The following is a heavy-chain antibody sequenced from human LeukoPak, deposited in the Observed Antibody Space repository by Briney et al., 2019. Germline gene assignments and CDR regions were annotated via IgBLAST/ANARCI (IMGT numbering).Heavy chain of an antibody. V-gene: IGHV1-18*01. Sequence: ASVKVSCKASGYTFTSYGISWVRQAPGQGLEWMGCSSAYNGNTTYAQTLQGRVNMTTDTSTSTAYMELRSLRSDDTAVYYCAILGRWLHNPVDYWGQGTLVTVSS. CDR2: SSAYNGNT. J-gene: IGHJ4*02. CDR1: GYTFTSYG. CDR3: AILGRWLHNPVDY. D-gene: IGHD5-24*01.